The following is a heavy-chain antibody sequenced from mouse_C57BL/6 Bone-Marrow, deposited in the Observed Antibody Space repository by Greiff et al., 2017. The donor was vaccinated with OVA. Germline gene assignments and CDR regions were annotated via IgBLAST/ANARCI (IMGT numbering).Heavy chain of an antibody. Sequence: EVQRVESGGDLVKPGGSLKLSCAASGFTFSSYGMSWVRQTPDKRLEWVATISSGGSYTYSPDSVKGRFTISRDNAKNTLYLQMSSLKSEDTAMYYCARHLFYAMDYWGQGTSVTVSS. CDR3: ARHLFYAMDY. CDR1: GFTFSSYG. CDR2: ISSGGSYT. V-gene: IGHV5-6*01. J-gene: IGHJ4*01.